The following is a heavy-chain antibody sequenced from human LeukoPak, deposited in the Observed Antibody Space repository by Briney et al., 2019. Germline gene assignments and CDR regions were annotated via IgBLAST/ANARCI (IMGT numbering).Heavy chain of an antibody. V-gene: IGHV3-23*01. D-gene: IGHD2-15*01. Sequence: GGSLRLSCAASGFTFVHYAMHWVRQPPGKGLEWVSLISGDGGSTYYADSVKGRFTISRDNSKNTLYLQMNSLRAKDTAVYYCAKTSVGEGRIIGSGYFDNWGQGTLVTVSS. J-gene: IGHJ4*02. CDR3: AKTSVGEGRIIGSGYFDN. CDR1: GFTFVHYA. CDR2: ISGDGGST.